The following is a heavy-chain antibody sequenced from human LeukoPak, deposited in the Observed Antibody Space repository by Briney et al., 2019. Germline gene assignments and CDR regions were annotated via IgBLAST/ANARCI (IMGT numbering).Heavy chain of an antibody. CDR3: AKDSPYMVRGAPDYFDY. Sequence: GGSLRLSCAASGFTFSSYGMHWVRRAPGKGLEWVAFIRYDGSNKYYADSVKGRFTISRDNSKNTLYLQMNSLRAEDTAVYYCAKDSPYMVRGAPDYFDYWGQGTLATVSS. J-gene: IGHJ4*02. CDR2: IRYDGSNK. V-gene: IGHV3-30*02. CDR1: GFTFSSYG. D-gene: IGHD3-10*01.